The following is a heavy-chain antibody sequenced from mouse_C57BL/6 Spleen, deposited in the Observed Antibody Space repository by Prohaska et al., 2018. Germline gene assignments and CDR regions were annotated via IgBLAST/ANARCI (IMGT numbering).Heavy chain of an antibody. V-gene: IGHV1-50*01. Sequence: QVQLQQPGAELVKPGASVKLSCTASGYTFTRYWMQWVKKRPGQGLEWIGEIDPSDSYTNYNQKCKGKATLTVDTSSSSAYMQLSSLTSDDSAVYYCAREGRFAYWGQGTLVTVSA. CDR2: IDPSDSYT. J-gene: IGHJ3*01. CDR3: AREGRFAY. CDR1: GYTFTRYW.